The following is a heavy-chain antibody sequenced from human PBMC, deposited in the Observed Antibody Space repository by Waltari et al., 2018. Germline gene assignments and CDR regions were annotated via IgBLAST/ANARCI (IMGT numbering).Heavy chain of an antibody. Sequence: QVQLVQSGAEVKKPGASVKVSCKASGYTFTSYGISWVRQAPGQGLEWMGWMNPNSGNTGYAQKFQGRVTITRNTSISTAYMELSSLRSEDTAVYYCATTLAARENDAFDIWGQGTMVTV. CDR3: ATTLAARENDAFDI. CDR2: MNPNSGNT. CDR1: GYTFTSYG. J-gene: IGHJ3*02. D-gene: IGHD6-6*01. V-gene: IGHV1-8*03.